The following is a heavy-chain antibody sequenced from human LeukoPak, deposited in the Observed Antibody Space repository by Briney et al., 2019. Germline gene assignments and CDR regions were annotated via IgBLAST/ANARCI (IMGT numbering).Heavy chain of an antibody. CDR1: GGSISSANW. D-gene: IGHD5-18*01. Sequence: SETLSLTCAISGGSISSANWWSWIRQPPGKGLEWIGEINHSGNTIYNPSLKSRVTISVDTSKNQFSLRLSSVTAADTTVYYCARGLRRYSKAFPFDYWGQGTLVTVSS. J-gene: IGHJ4*02. CDR3: ARGLRRYSKAFPFDY. V-gene: IGHV4-4*02. CDR2: INHSGNT.